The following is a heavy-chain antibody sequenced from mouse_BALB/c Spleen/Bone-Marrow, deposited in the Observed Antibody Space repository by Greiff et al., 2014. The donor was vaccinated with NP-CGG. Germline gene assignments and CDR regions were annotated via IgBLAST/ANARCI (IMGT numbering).Heavy chain of an antibody. CDR3: ARQGYDGYWYFDV. Sequence: DVHLVESGGGLVQPGGSLKLSCAASGFDFSRYWMSWVRQAPGKGLEWIGEINPDSSTINYTPSLKDKFIISRDNAKNTLYLQMSKVRSEDTALYYCARQGYDGYWYFDVWGAGTTVTVSS. J-gene: IGHJ1*01. CDR1: GFDFSRYW. CDR2: INPDSSTI. D-gene: IGHD2-3*01. V-gene: IGHV4-1*02.